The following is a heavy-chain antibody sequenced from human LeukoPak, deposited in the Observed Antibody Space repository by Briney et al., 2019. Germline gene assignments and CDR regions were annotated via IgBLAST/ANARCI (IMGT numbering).Heavy chain of an antibody. CDR2: IYYSGST. D-gene: IGHD2-21*02. CDR3: AMAYCGGDCYSGFDY. J-gene: IGHJ4*02. Sequence: SETLSLTCTVSGGSISSYYWSWLRQPPGKGLEWIGYIYYSGSTNYNPSLKSRVTISVDTSKNQFSLKLSSVTAADTAVYYCAMAYCGGDCYSGFDYWGQGTLVTVSS. V-gene: IGHV4-59*01. CDR1: GGSISSYY.